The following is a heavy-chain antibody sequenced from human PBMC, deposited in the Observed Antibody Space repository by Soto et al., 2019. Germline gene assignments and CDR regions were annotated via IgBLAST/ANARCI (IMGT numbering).Heavy chain of an antibody. CDR2: ISYDGSNK. D-gene: IGHD3-10*01. CDR3: ARGRITMVRGVTGGVLDY. CDR1: GFTFSSYA. J-gene: IGHJ4*02. Sequence: QVQLVESGGGVVQPGRSLRLSCAASGFTFSSYAMHWVRQAPGKGLEWVAVISYDGSNKYYADSVKGRFTISRDNSKNTLYLQMNSLRAEDTAVYYCARGRITMVRGVTGGVLDYWGQGTLVTVSS. V-gene: IGHV3-30-3*01.